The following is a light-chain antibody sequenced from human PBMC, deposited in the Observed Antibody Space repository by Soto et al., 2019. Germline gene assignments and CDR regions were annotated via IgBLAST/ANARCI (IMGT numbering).Light chain of an antibody. J-gene: IGKJ1*01. V-gene: IGKV3-20*01. Sequence: EIVLTQSPGTLSLSPGERATLSCRASQSVSSSXLAWYQQKFGQAPRLLIYGASSRATGIPDRFSGSGSGTDFTLTISRLEPEDFAVYYCQQYGSSSWTFGQGTKVEIK. CDR1: QSVSSSX. CDR3: QQYGSSSWT. CDR2: GAS.